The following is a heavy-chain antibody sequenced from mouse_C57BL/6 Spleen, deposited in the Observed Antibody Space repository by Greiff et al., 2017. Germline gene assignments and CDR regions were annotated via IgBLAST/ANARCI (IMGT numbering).Heavy chain of an antibody. CDR1: GYTFTSYW. V-gene: IGHV1-55*01. J-gene: IGHJ2*01. CDR3: ARKGSYFDY. Sequence: QVQLQQPGAELVKPGASVKMSCKASGYTFTSYWITWVKQRPGQGLEWIGDIYPGSGSTNDNEKFKSKATLTVDTTSSTAYMQLSSLTSEDSAVYYCARKGSYFDYWGQGTTLTVSS. CDR2: IYPGSGST.